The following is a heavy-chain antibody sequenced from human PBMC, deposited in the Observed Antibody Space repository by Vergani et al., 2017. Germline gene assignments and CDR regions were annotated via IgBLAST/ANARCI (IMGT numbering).Heavy chain of an antibody. CDR1: GGTFSSYA. CDR3: ARSYYDSSGYYYGGWFDP. D-gene: IGHD3-22*01. V-gene: IGHV1-69*12. J-gene: IGHJ5*02. CDR2: IIPIFGTA. Sequence: QVQLVQSGAEVKKPGSSVKVSCKASGGTFSSYAISWVRQAPGQGLEWMGGIIPIFGTANYAQKFQGRVTITADESTSTAYMELSSLRSEDTAVYYCARSYYDSSGYYYGGWFDPWGQGTLVTVSS.